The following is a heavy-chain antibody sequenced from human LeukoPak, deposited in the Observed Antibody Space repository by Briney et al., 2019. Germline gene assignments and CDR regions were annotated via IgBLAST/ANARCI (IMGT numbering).Heavy chain of an antibody. Sequence: PGGSLRLSCAASAFTFSSYGMHWVRQAPGKGLEWVAVIWYDGSNKYYADSVKGRFTISRDNSKNTLYLQMNSLRAEDTAVYYCARDRGGGYCSGGSCLLDYWGQGTLVTVSS. V-gene: IGHV3-33*08. J-gene: IGHJ4*02. CDR2: IWYDGSNK. CDR1: AFTFSSYG. CDR3: ARDRGGGYCSGGSCLLDY. D-gene: IGHD2-15*01.